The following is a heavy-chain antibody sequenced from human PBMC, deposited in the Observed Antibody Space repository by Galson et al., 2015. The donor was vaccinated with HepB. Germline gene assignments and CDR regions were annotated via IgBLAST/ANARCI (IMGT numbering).Heavy chain of an antibody. D-gene: IGHD6-6*01. J-gene: IGHJ4*02. CDR2: ISSAGGRT. Sequence: SLRLSCAVSGFSFSGYAMHWVRQAPGKGLEDVAVISSAGGRTFYADGVEGRFIVSRDNSDNTLSLQMTSLKVEDTAVYYCVKWGSKSVEGRRGLLPFDSWGQGALVTVSS. CDR3: VKWGSKSVEGRRGLLPFDS. CDR1: GFSFSGYA. V-gene: IGHV3-64D*06.